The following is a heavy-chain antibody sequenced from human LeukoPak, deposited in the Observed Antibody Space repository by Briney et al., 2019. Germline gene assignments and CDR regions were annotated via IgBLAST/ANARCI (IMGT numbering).Heavy chain of an antibody. CDR1: GFTFSSFG. D-gene: IGHD2-2*01. CDR2: ISSGTGYI. CDR3: ARATRWFDY. J-gene: IGHJ4*02. V-gene: IGHV3-21*01. Sequence: GGSLRLSCAASGFTFSSFGMYWVRQAPGKGLEWVSSISSGTGYIYYADSVKGRFTISRDNAKTSLYLQMNSLRAEDTATYYCARATRWFDYWGQGTLVTVSA.